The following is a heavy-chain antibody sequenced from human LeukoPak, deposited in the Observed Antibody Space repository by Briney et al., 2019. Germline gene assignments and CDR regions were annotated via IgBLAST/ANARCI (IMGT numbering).Heavy chain of an antibody. CDR1: GFTFSNAW. V-gene: IGHV3-15*01. Sequence: GGSLRLSCAASGFTFSNAWMSWVRQAPGKGLEWVGRIKSKTDGGTTDYAAPVKGRFTISRDNSKNTLYLQMGSLRAEDMAVYYCAREPRYSSGWYGQFDYWGQGTLVTVSS. J-gene: IGHJ4*02. D-gene: IGHD6-19*01. CDR2: IKSKTDGGTT. CDR3: AREPRYSSGWYGQFDY.